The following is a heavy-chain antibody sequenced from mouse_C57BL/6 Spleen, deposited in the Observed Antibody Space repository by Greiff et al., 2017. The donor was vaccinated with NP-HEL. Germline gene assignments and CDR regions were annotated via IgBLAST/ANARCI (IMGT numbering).Heavy chain of an antibody. CDR1: GFTFSDYY. J-gene: IGHJ2*01. CDR3: ARDGGDYFDY. V-gene: IGHV5-16*01. Sequence: VQLVESEGGLVQPGSSMKLSCTASGFTFSDYYMAWVRQVPEKGLEWVANINYDGSSTYYLDSLKSRFIISRDNAKNILYLQMSSLKSEDTATYYCARDGGDYFDYWGQGTTLTVSS. CDR2: INYDGSST.